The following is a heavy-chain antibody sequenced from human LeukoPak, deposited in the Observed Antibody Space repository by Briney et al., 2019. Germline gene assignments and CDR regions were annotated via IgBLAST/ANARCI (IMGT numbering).Heavy chain of an antibody. V-gene: IGHV3-30*03. D-gene: IGHD6-13*01. CDR3: ASGGIAAAGPD. Sequence: GGSLRLSCAASGFTFSSYGMHWVRQAPGKGLEWVAVISYDGSNKYYADSVKGRFTISRDNSKNTLYLQMNSLRAEDTAVYYCASGGIAAAGPDWGQGTLVTVSS. CDR1: GFTFSSYG. J-gene: IGHJ4*02. CDR2: ISYDGSNK.